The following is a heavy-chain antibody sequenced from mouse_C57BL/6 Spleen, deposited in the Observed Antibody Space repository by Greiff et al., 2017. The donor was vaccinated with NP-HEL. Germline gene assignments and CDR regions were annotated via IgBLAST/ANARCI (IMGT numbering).Heavy chain of an antibody. D-gene: IGHD2-2*01. CDR1: GYSITSDY. CDR3: AGGYDWFAY. J-gene: IGHJ3*01. V-gene: IGHV3-8*01. Sequence: VQLQQSGPGLAKPSQTLSLTCSVTGYSITSDYWNWLRKFPGNKLEYMGYISYSGSTYYNPSLKSRISITRDTSKNQYYLQLNSVTTEDTATYYCAGGYDWFAYWGQGTLVTVSA. CDR2: ISYSGST.